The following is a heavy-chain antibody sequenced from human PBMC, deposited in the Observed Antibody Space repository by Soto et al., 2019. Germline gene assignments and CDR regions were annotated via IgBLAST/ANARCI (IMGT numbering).Heavy chain of an antibody. D-gene: IGHD5-12*01. CDR1: GGSIIIGDYY. CDR3: ARGPPKVRVDIVAYGMDV. V-gene: IGHV4-30-4*01. J-gene: IGHJ6*02. CDR2: IYYSGST. Sequence: PWETLSLTCTVSGGSIIIGDYYWSWIRQPPGKGLEWIGYIYYSGSTYYNPSLKSRVTISVDTSKNQFSLKLSSVTAADTAVYYCARGPPKVRVDIVAYGMDVWGQGTTVTVSS.